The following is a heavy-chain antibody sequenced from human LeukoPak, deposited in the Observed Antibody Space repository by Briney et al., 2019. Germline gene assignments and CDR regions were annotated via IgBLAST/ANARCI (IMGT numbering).Heavy chain of an antibody. CDR3: ARHPWIQLWDPYFDY. Sequence: PSETLSLTCTVSGGSISSSSYYWGWIRQPPGKGLEWIGSIYYSGSTYYNPSLKSRVTISVDTSKNQFSLKLSSVTAADTAVYYFARHPWIQLWDPYFDYSGQGTLVTVSS. J-gene: IGHJ4*02. D-gene: IGHD5-18*01. CDR2: IYYSGST. CDR1: GGSISSSSYY. V-gene: IGHV4-39*01.